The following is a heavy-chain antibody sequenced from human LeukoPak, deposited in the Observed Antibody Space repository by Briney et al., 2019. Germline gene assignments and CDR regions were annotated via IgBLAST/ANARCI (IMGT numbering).Heavy chain of an antibody. Sequence: SGTLSLTCSVSGASIDTSAYNWGWIRQPPGKGLEWIGSIYHSGSSYDNPSLESRLTLSIDTSRNQFSPTLKSVTAADSGVYFCAREILYDSTAYYLWGQGTVVTVSS. CDR2: IYHSGSS. J-gene: IGHJ4*02. D-gene: IGHD3-22*01. CDR3: AREILYDSTAYYL. CDR1: GASIDTSAYN. V-gene: IGHV4-39*01.